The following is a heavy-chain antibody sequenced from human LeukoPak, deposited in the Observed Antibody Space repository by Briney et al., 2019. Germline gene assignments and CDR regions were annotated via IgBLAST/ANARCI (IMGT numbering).Heavy chain of an antibody. D-gene: IGHD2-21*02. CDR1: GFTFSAYA. CDR2: IRGGGGSA. J-gene: IGHJ5*02. Sequence: PGGSLRLSCTASGFTFSAYAMMWVRQAPGKGPEWVSAIRGGGGSAFYADSVKGWFTISRDNSKYTLFLQMNSLRAEDTAVYYCAKDGVVVVTAIQGTWGQGTLVTVSS. V-gene: IGHV3-23*01. CDR3: AKDGVVVVTAIQGT.